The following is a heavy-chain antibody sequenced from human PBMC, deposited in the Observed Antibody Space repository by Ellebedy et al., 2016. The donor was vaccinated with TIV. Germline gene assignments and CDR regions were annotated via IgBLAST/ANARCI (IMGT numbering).Heavy chain of an antibody. V-gene: IGHV3-30-3*01. D-gene: IGHD6-19*01. J-gene: IGHJ5*01. CDR1: GFTFDSYA. CDR3: ARGSGPNWLDP. Sequence: PGGSLRLSCVASGFTFDSYAMHWVRQAPGKGLEWVAVISHDGSSQYYADSVKGRFTVSRDNSMTTVYLEMNSLRAEDTALYYCARGSGPNWLDPWGQGTLVTVSS. CDR2: ISHDGSSQ.